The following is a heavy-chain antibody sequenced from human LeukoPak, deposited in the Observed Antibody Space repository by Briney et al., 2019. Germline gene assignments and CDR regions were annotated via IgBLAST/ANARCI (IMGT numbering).Heavy chain of an antibody. Sequence: SETLSLPCTVSGGSIISSSYSWGWIRPPPGKGLEWIGSIYYSGSTYYNPSLKSRVTISVDTSKNQFSLKLSSVTAADTAVYYCARHENGDIDYWGQGTLVTVSS. CDR1: GGSIISSSYS. CDR3: ARHENGDIDY. J-gene: IGHJ4*02. D-gene: IGHD4-17*01. CDR2: IYYSGST. V-gene: IGHV4-39*01.